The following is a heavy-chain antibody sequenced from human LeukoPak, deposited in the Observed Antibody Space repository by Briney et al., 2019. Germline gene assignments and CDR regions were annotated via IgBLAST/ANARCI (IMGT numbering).Heavy chain of an antibody. CDR2: IDPSDSYT. J-gene: IGHJ6*04. CDR3: ARVRHFYGSGSHYGMDV. CDR1: GYSFTSYW. Sequence: GESLKISCKGSGYSFTSYWITWVRQMPGKGLEWMGRIDPSDSYTNYSPSFQGHVTISADKSISTAYLQWSGLKASDTAMYYCARVRHFYGSGSHYGMDVWGKGTTVTVSS. V-gene: IGHV5-10-1*01. D-gene: IGHD3-10*01.